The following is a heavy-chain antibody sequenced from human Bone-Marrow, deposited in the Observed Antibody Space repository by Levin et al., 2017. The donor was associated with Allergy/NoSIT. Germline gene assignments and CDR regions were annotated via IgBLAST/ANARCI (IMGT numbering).Heavy chain of an antibody. CDR2: IWYDGSNK. D-gene: IGHD3-3*01. CDR3: AREKRITIFGVVIPYYYYYYMDV. V-gene: IGHV3-33*01. J-gene: IGHJ6*03. Sequence: PGGSLRLSCAASGFTFSSYGMHWVRQAPGKGLEWVAVIWYDGSNKYYADSVKGRFTISRDNSKNTLYLQMNSLRAEDTAVYYCAREKRITIFGVVIPYYYYYYMDVWGKGTTVTVSS. CDR1: GFTFSSYG.